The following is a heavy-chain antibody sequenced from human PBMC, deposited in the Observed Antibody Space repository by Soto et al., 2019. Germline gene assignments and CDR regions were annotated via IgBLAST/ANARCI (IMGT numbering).Heavy chain of an antibody. Sequence: GGSLRLSCSASGFTFSTYAMSWVRQAPGKGLEWVSSITGSSGSTYYADSVKGRFTISRDNSKNTLYLQMNSLRAEDTAVYYCVKDGYYDSSGTYGRVDYWGQGTLVTVSS. V-gene: IGHV3-23*01. D-gene: IGHD3-22*01. J-gene: IGHJ4*02. CDR2: ITGSSGST. CDR3: VKDGYYDSSGTYGRVDY. CDR1: GFTFSTYA.